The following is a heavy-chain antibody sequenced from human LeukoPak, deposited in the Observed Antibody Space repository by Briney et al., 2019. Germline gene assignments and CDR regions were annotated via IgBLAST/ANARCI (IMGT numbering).Heavy chain of an antibody. D-gene: IGHD4-17*01. Sequence: GGSLRLSCAASGLPFSIYAMNWVRQTPGKGLEWVSTISGSAASTYYADSVKGRFTISRDNSKNTLYLQMNSLRAEDTAVYYCAKDRSTVTKTGVDYWGQGTLVTVSS. CDR1: GLPFSIYA. J-gene: IGHJ4*02. CDR2: ISGSAAST. CDR3: AKDRSTVTKTGVDY. V-gene: IGHV3-23*01.